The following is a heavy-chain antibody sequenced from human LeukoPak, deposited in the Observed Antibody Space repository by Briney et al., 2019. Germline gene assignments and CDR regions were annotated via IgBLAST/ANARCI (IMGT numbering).Heavy chain of an antibody. J-gene: IGHJ4*02. Sequence: SETLSLTCTVSGGSISSYYWSWIRQPPGKGLEWIGSVYSTGHTNYNLSLKSRVTMSIDTSKNQLSLKLTSVTAADTAMYYCARHHTSSKPIDYWGQGMLVTVSS. CDR1: GGSISSYY. V-gene: IGHV4-59*04. CDR2: VYSTGHT. D-gene: IGHD3-16*01. CDR3: ARHHTSSKPIDY.